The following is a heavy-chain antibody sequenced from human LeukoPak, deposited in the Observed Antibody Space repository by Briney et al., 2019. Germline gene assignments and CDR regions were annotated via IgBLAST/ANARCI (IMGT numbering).Heavy chain of an antibody. CDR3: AKDPVIAAGYYYYGMDV. Sequence: TGGSLRLSCAASGFTFSDFWMSWVRQAPGKGLEWVSAISGSGGSTYYADSVKGRFTISRDNSKNTLYLQMNSLRAEDTAVYYCAKDPVIAAGYYYYGMDVWGQGTTVTVSS. CDR1: GFTFSDFW. D-gene: IGHD6-13*01. CDR2: ISGSGGST. V-gene: IGHV3-23*01. J-gene: IGHJ6*02.